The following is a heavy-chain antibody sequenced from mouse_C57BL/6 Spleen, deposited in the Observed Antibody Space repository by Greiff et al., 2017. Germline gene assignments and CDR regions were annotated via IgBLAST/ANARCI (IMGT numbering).Heavy chain of an antibody. J-gene: IGHJ1*03. CDR2: IHPNSGST. CDR1: GYTFTSYW. V-gene: IGHV1-64*01. D-gene: IGHD2-1*01. Sequence: QVQLQQPGAELVKPGASVKLSCKASGYTFTSYWMHWVKQRPGQGLEWIGMIHPNSGSTNYNEKFKSKATLTVDKSSSTAYMQLSSLTSEDSAVXYCAREIYYGNYYWYFDVWGTGTTVTVSS. CDR3: AREIYYGNYYWYFDV.